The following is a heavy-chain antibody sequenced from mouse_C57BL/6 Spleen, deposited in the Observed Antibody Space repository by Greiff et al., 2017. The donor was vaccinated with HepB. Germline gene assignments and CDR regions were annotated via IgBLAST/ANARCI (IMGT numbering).Heavy chain of an antibody. J-gene: IGHJ2*01. V-gene: IGHV1-69*01. Sequence: VQLQQSGAELVMPGASVKLSCKASGYTFTSYWMHWVKQRPGQGLEWIGEIDPSDSYTNYNQKFKGKSTVTVDKSSSTAYMQLSSLTSEDSAVYYAARKYYYGSRGYFDYWGQGTTLTVSS. CDR3: ARKYYYGSRGYFDY. D-gene: IGHD1-1*01. CDR2: IDPSDSYT. CDR1: GYTFTSYW.